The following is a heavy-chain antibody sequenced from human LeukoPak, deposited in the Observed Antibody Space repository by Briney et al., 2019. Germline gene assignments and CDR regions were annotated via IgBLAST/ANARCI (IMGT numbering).Heavy chain of an antibody. CDR2: INHSGST. J-gene: IGHJ4*02. D-gene: IGHD5-24*01. V-gene: IGHV4-34*01. CDR1: GVSFSGYY. Sequence: PSETLSLTCAVYGVSFSGYYWSWIRQPPGKGLEWIGEINHSGSTNYNPSLKSRVTISVDTSKNQFSLKLSSVTAADTAVYYCARGLGGDGYNTKNRTFDYWGQGTLVTVSS. CDR3: ARGLGGDGYNTKNRTFDY.